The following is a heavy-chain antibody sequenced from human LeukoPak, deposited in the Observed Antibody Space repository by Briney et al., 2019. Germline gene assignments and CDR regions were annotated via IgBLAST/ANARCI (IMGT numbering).Heavy chain of an antibody. CDR1: GESFSGYY. D-gene: IGHD6-19*01. CDR2: INHSGST. Sequence: TSETLSLTCAVYGESFSGYYWSWIRQPPGKGLEWIGEINHSGSTNYNPSLKSRVTISVDTSKNQFSLKLSSVTAADTAVYYCARGRLFDYWGQGTLVTVSS. J-gene: IGHJ4*02. V-gene: IGHV4-34*01. CDR3: ARGRLFDY.